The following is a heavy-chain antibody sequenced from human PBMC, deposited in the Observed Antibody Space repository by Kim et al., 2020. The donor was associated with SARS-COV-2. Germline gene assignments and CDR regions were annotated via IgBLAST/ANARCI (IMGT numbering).Heavy chain of an antibody. Sequence: ADSVKGRFTISRDNSKNTLYLQMNSLRAEDTAVYYCARDLSIFFYYGMDVWGQGTTVTVSS. V-gene: IGHV3-30*01. CDR3: ARDLSIFFYYGMDV. J-gene: IGHJ6*02. D-gene: IGHD2-21*01.